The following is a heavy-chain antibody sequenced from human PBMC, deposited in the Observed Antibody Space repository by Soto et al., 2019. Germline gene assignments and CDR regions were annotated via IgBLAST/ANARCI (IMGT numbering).Heavy chain of an antibody. CDR1: GYTFTGYY. CDR3: AKDRKYSSGWYPHYYYGMDV. Sequence: GASVKVSCKASGYTFTGYYMHWVRQAPGQGLEWMGWINPNSGGTNYAQKFQGRVTITADESTSTAYMELSSLRSEDTAVYYCAKDRKYSSGWYPHYYYGMDVWGQGTTVTVSS. CDR2: INPNSGGT. J-gene: IGHJ6*02. D-gene: IGHD6-19*01. V-gene: IGHV1-2*02.